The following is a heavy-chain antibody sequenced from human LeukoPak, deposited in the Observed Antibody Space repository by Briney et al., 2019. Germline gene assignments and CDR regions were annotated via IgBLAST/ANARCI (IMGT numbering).Heavy chain of an antibody. V-gene: IGHV5-51*01. CDR1: GNSFTSYW. D-gene: IGHD1-26*01. Sequence: GESLKISCKGSGNSFTSYWIGWVRQMPGKGLEWMGIIYHDDSDTRYSPSFKGQVTISADKSISTAYLQWSSLKASDTAMYYCARTSGLVGARTGWDYFDYWGQGTLVTVSS. J-gene: IGHJ4*02. CDR3: ARTSGLVGARTGWDYFDY. CDR2: IYHDDSDT.